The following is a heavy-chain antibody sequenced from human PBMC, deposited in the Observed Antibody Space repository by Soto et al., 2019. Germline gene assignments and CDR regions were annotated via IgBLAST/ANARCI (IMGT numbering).Heavy chain of an antibody. CDR2: ISPENGNT. CDR3: ATSYESGFDP. J-gene: IGHJ5*02. V-gene: IGHV1-18*04. CDR1: GYSFFTYD. D-gene: IGHD3-3*01. Sequence: LLLQSGAAVRTPGASVKISCKVSGYSFFTYDISWLRQAPGQGPEWMGRISPENGNTDYAQKLQDRITLTADASSSTVYMEMRGLRSDDTAKYYCATSYESGFDPWGQGTLVSVSS.